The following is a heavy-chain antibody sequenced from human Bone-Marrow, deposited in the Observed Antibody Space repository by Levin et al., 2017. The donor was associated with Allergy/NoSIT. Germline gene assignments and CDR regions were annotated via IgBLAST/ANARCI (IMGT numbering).Heavy chain of an antibody. V-gene: IGHV3-48*03. D-gene: IGHD6-19*01. CDR1: GFSFSGYE. Sequence: GGSLRLSCAASGFSFSGYEMNWVRQAPGKGLQWVAYISGNGGAIYYADSVRGRFTISRDNAKKLLYLQMDSLRAEDTAFYYCTRVAVAGPTWWFDTWGQGTLVTVSS. CDR2: ISGNGGAI. J-gene: IGHJ5*02. CDR3: TRVAVAGPTWWFDT.